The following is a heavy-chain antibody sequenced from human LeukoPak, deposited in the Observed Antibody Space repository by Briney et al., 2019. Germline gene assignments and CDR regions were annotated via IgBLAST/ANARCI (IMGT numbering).Heavy chain of an antibody. D-gene: IGHD5-12*01. Sequence: GGSLRLSCAASGFTFSSYAMNWVRQAPGKGLEWVANIKEDGSEEYYVDSVKGRFTISRDNAKESLYLQMNSLRAEDTAVYYCARDTSVASLGYWGQGTLVTVSS. CDR2: IKEDGSEE. CDR1: GFTFSSYA. CDR3: ARDTSVASLGY. V-gene: IGHV3-7*01. J-gene: IGHJ4*02.